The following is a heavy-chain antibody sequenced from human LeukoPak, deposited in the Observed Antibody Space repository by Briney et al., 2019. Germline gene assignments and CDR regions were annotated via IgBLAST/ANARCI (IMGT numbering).Heavy chain of an antibody. CDR1: GFIFSDFG. CDR2: IRSDGSKK. CDR3: ARYSSGWPFDT. Sequence: GGSLRLSCAASGFIFSDFGMHWVRQAPGKGLEWVAFIRSDGSKKYYADSVKGRFSISRDDSNRTLYLQMTSLRPEDTAFYFCARYSSGWPFDTWGQGTLATVSS. D-gene: IGHD6-19*01. J-gene: IGHJ4*02. V-gene: IGHV3-30*02.